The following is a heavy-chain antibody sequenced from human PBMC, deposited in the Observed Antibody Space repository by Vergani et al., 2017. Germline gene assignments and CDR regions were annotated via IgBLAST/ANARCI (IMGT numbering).Heavy chain of an antibody. Sequence: EVQLVESGGGVVRPGGSLRLSCAASGFTFGDYDMNWVRQAPGKGLEWVSRVKWNGDSSVYADSVKGRFTISRDNAKNSLYLQMTSLRAEDTAFYYCARQGSGNTYYFDYWGQGALVTVSS. J-gene: IGHJ4*02. D-gene: IGHD3-10*01. V-gene: IGHV3-20*04. CDR3: ARQGSGNTYYFDY. CDR1: GFTFGDYD. CDR2: VKWNGDSS.